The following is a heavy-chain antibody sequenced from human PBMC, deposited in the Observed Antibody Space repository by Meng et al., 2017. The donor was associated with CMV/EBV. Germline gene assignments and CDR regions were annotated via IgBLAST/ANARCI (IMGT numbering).Heavy chain of an antibody. V-gene: IGHV3-7*01. CDR2: IKQDGSEK. D-gene: IGHD2-2*01. CDR1: GFTFSSYW. Sequence: GGSLRLSCAASGFTFSSYWMSWVRQAPGKGLEWVANIKQDGSEKYYVDSVKGRFTISRDNAKNSLYLQMNSLRAEDTAVYYCARETGGYCSSTSCYLRGGAFDIWGQGTMVTVSS. J-gene: IGHJ3*02. CDR3: ARETGGYCSSTSCYLRGGAFDI.